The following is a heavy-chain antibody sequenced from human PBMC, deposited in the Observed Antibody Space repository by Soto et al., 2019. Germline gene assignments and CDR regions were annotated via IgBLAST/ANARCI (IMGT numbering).Heavy chain of an antibody. CDR2: ISAYNGNT. D-gene: IGHD6-6*01. CDR1: GYTFTSYG. CDR3: ARTTDSSIAARPVLY. Sequence: QVQLVQSGAEVKKPGASVKVSCKASGYTFTSYGISWVRQAPGQGLEWMGWISAYNGNTNYAQKLQGRVTMTTDTSTSTAYRELRSLRSDDTAVYYCARTTDSSIAARPVLYWGQGTLVTVFS. V-gene: IGHV1-18*01. J-gene: IGHJ4*02.